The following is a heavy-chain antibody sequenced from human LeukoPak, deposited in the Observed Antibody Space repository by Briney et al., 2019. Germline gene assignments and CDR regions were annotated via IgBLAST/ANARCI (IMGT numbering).Heavy chain of an antibody. CDR1: GFTFSDYY. CDR3: ARGPYSSGSLADY. J-gene: IGHJ4*02. CDR2: ISSSDTYT. D-gene: IGHD6-19*01. Sequence: GGSLRLSCAASGFTFSDYYMSWIRQAPGKGLEWVSYISSSDTYTNYADSVKGRFTISRDNAKNSLYLKMNSLREEDTAVYYCARGPYSSGSLADYWGQGTLVTVSP. V-gene: IGHV3-11*06.